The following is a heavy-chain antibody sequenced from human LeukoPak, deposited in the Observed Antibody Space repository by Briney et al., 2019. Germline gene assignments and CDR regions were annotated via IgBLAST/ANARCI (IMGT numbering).Heavy chain of an antibody. J-gene: IGHJ5*02. D-gene: IGHD6-13*01. CDR3: ARGYSSSWGNWFDP. CDR2: TYYRSKWYN. V-gene: IGHV6-1*01. CDR1: GDSVSSNSAA. Sequence: SQTLSLTCAISGDSVSSNSAAWNWIRQSPSRGLEWLGRTYYRSKWYNDYAVSVKSRITINPDTSKNQFSLQLNSVAPEDTAVYYCARGYSSSWGNWFDPWGQGTLVTVSS.